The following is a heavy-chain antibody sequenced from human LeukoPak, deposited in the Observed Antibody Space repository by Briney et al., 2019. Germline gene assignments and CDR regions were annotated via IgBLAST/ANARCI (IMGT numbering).Heavy chain of an antibody. J-gene: IGHJ4*02. CDR2: IYYSGST. CDR1: GGSISSSSYY. V-gene: IGHV4-39*01. D-gene: IGHD1-14*01. CDR3: ARHQTEVLD. Sequence: SQTLSLTCTVSGGSISSSSYYWGWIRQPPGKGLEWIGSIYYSGSTYYNPSLKSRVTISVDTSKNQFSLKLSSVTAADTAVYYCARHQTEVLDWGQGTLVTVSS.